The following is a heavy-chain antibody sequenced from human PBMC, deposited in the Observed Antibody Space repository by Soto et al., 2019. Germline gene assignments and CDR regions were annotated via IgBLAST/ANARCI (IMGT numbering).Heavy chain of an antibody. V-gene: IGHV1-18*01. D-gene: IGHD3-22*01. J-gene: IGHJ4*02. Sequence: QVQLVQSGAEVRKPGASVKVSCKASGYTFTNYGITWVRLAPGQGLEWMGWISAYNGNTKYAQRLQGRVTMTTDTSTSTAYMELRSLRSDDTAVYYCARVNAGDSMHSSGYYYWGQGTLVTVSS. CDR1: GYTFTNYG. CDR2: ISAYNGNT. CDR3: ARVNAGDSMHSSGYYY.